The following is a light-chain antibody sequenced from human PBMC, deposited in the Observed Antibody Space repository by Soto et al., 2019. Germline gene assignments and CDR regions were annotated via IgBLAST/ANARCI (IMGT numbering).Light chain of an antibody. CDR1: SSNIGAGYD. J-gene: IGLJ2*01. CDR2: GNS. Sequence: QSVLTQSPSVSGAPGQRVTMSCTGSSSNIGAGYDVHWYQQLPGTAPKLLIYGNSNRPSGVPDRFSGSKSGTSASLAITGLQAEDEADYYCQSYDSSLSGVVFGGGTKLTVL. V-gene: IGLV1-40*01. CDR3: QSYDSSLSGVV.